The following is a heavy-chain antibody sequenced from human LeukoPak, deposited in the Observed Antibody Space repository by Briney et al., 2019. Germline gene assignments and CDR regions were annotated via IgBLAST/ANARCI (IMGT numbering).Heavy chain of an antibody. J-gene: IGHJ3*02. D-gene: IGHD5-18*01. CDR1: GFTFSSYA. CDR2: ISGSGGST. Sequence: GGSLRLSCAASGFTFSSYAMSWVRQAPGKGLEWVSTISGSGGSTYYADPVKGRFTISRGNSKDTVYLQMNSLRAEGTAVYHCAKDILRGYSYGYSAFDIWGQGTMVTVSS. CDR3: AKDILRGYSYGYSAFDI. V-gene: IGHV3-23*01.